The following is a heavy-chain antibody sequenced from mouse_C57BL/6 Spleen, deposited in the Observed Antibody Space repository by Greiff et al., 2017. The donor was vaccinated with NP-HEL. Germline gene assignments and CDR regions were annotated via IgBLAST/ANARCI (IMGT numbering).Heavy chain of an antibody. CDR2: IRNKANGYTT. Sequence: EVHLVESGGGLVQPGGSLSLSCAASGFTFTDYYMSWVRQPPGKALEWLGFIRNKANGYTTEYSASVKGRFTISRDNSQSILYLQMNALRAEDSATYYCARWSGTYNFDYWGQGTTLTVSS. V-gene: IGHV7-3*01. CDR3: ARWSGTYNFDY. D-gene: IGHD4-1*01. CDR1: GFTFTDYY. J-gene: IGHJ2*01.